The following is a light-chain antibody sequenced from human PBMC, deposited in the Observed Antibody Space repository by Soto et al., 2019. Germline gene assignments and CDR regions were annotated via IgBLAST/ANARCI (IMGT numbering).Light chain of an antibody. CDR3: NSYAGSNTFV. J-gene: IGLJ1*01. CDR1: TSDVGGYDY. Sequence: QSALAQPPSASGSPGQSLTISCTGTTSDVGGYDYVSWYQQHPGKAPKVLLYEGNKQPSGVPDRVSGSKSGNTASLTVYGLQPEDDAYYYCNSYAGSNTFVFGTGTKLTVL. V-gene: IGLV2-8*01. CDR2: EGN.